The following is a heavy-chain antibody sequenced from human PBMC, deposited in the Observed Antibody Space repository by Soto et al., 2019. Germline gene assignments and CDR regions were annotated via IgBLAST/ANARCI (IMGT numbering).Heavy chain of an antibody. CDR2: LSGSGYQT. J-gene: IGHJ4*02. D-gene: IGHD3-3*01. CDR1: GFTFDSYA. CDR3: AKERLTVFGVVVTFED. V-gene: IGHV3-23*01. Sequence: EVQLLESGGGLVQPGGSLRLSCATDGFTFDSYAMHWVRQAPGKGLEWVSSLSGSGYQTYYADSVKGRLTISRDRSKNTVYLQMNSLRAEDTAVYFCAKERLTVFGVVVTFEDWGRGTLVTVAS.